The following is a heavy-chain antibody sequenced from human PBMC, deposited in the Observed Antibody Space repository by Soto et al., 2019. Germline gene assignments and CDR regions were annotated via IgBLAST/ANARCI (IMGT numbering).Heavy chain of an antibody. CDR2: IIPILGIA. CDR1: GGTFSSYT. CDR3: ARGRYVEMATIHYGMDV. Sequence: SVKVSCKASGGTFSSYTISWVRQAPGQGLEWMGRIIPILGIANYAQKFQGRVTITADKSTSTAYMELSSLRSEDTAVYYCARGRYVEMATIHYGMDVWGQGTTVTVSS. J-gene: IGHJ6*02. D-gene: IGHD5-12*01. V-gene: IGHV1-69*02.